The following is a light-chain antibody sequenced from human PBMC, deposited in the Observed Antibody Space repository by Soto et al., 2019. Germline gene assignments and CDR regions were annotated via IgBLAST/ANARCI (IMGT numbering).Light chain of an antibody. V-gene: IGLV1-44*01. CDR2: ENN. J-gene: IGLJ1*01. CDR1: ASNIGRDP. Sequence: QSVLTQPPSASGAPGQRVTISCSGSASNIGRDPANWYQQVPGTAPKLLIYENNHRPSGVPDRFSGSKSGTSASLVISGLQSEDEAEYFCAGWDGSLKGFVFGTGTKV. CDR3: AGWDGSLKGFV.